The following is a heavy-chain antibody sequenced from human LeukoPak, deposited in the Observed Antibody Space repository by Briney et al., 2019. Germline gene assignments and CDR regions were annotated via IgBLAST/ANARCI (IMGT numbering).Heavy chain of an antibody. Sequence: ASVKVSCKASGYTFTGYYMHWVRQAPGQGLEWMGRINPNSGGTNYAQKFQGRVTMTRDTSISTAYMELSRLRSDDTAVYYCLGRRARNDAFDIWGQGTMVTVSS. V-gene: IGHV1-2*06. CDR1: GYTFTGYY. CDR2: INPNSGGT. D-gene: IGHD5-24*01. CDR3: LGRRARNDAFDI. J-gene: IGHJ3*02.